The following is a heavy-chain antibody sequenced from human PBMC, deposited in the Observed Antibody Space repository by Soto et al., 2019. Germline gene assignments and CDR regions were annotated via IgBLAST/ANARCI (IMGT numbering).Heavy chain of an antibody. CDR3: ARDPNELSNPSHYYYGMDV. CDR1: GGSITSYY. D-gene: IGHD4-4*01. J-gene: IGHJ6*02. Sequence: WETLSLTCTVSGGSITSYYWSWIRQSPGKGLEWIGNIYYSGSTTYNPSLKSRVTISVDTSKKYFSLKLSSVTAADTAVYFCARDPNELSNPSHYYYGMDVWAQGTTVTVSS. CDR2: IYYSGST. V-gene: IGHV4-59*01.